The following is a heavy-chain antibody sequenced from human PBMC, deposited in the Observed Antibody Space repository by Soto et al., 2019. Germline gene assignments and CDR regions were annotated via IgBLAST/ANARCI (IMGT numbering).Heavy chain of an antibody. D-gene: IGHD1-26*01. CDR3: AKIGPSVGVTGPYYYFDY. Sequence: EVQLLESGGGLVQPGGSLRLSCAASGFTFNIYAMSWARQAPGKGLEWVSTISGSGGTTYYADSVKGRFTISRDNSKDTLYLQMNSLRAEDTAVYYCAKIGPSVGVTGPYYYFDYWGPGTLVTVSS. CDR2: ISGSGGTT. J-gene: IGHJ4*02. CDR1: GFTFNIYA. V-gene: IGHV3-23*01.